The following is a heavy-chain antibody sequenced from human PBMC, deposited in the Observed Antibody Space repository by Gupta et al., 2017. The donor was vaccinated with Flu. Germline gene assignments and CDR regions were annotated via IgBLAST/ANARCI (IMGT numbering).Heavy chain of an antibody. CDR3: ARDSGWKYFDY. Sequence: QVQRVESGGGVVQPGRSLRLSCTAAGFIFSSYGMHWVRQAPGKGLEWLTVMSNDGSNKYYADSVRGRFTISRDNSKNTLFLQMNSLRAEDTAVYYCARDSGWKYFDYWGQGTLVTVSS. D-gene: IGHD1-1*01. V-gene: IGHV3-30*03. CDR2: MSNDGSNK. J-gene: IGHJ4*02. CDR1: GFIFSSYG.